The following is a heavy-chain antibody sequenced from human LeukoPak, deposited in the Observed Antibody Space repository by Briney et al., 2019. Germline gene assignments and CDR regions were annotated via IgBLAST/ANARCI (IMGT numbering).Heavy chain of an antibody. Sequence: SVKVSCTASGGTFRTFAISWVRQAPGQGLEWMGGIIPIFGIPDSAQKFQGRLTITADKSTSTAYMELSSLRSEDTAVYYCARGQTWGQGTLVTVSS. CDR2: IIPIFGIP. CDR3: ARGQT. V-gene: IGHV1-69*10. CDR1: GGTFRTFA. J-gene: IGHJ5*02.